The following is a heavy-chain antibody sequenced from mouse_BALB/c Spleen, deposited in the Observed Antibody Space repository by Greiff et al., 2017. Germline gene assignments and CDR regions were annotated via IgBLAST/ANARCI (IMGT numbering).Heavy chain of an antibody. CDR2: INPDSSTI. J-gene: IGHJ4*01. CDR1: GFDFSRYW. CDR3: ARPEEPYYGRGAMDY. V-gene: IGHV4-1*02. Sequence: EVQLQESGGGLVQPGGSLKLSCAASGFDFSRYWMSWVRQAPGKGLEWIGEINPDSSTINYTPSLKDKFIISRDNAKNTLYLQMSKVRSEDTALYYCARPEEPYYGRGAMDYWGQGTSVTVSS. D-gene: IGHD1-1*01.